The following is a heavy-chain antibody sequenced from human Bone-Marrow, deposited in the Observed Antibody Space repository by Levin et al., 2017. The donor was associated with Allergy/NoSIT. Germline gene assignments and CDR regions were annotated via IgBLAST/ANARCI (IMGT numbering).Heavy chain of an antibody. V-gene: IGHV3-21*01. Sequence: SCAASGFDFTSYSMNWVRQAPGKGLEWVFFFLFFFLSFSSSSSFPCRFTISRDNAKNSLFLQMTGLRAEDTAVYYCVRGKGLVGATDYYNNGMDVWGQGTTVTVSS. J-gene: IGHJ6*01. CDR1: GFDFTSYS. D-gene: IGHD1-26*01. CDR3: VRGKGLVGATDYYNNGMDV. CDR2: FLFFFLSF.